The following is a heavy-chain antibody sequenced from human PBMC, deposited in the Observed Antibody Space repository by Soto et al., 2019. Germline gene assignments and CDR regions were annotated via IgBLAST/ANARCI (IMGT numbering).Heavy chain of an antibody. CDR3: AKDHYYRSGYAD. Sequence: QVQLVESGGGVVQPGRSLRLYCAASGFTFSSYGMHWVRQAPGNGLEWVAVISYAGSNKYYADSVKGRLTISRDNAKNTLYLQMNRLRAEDTAVYYCAKDHYYRSGYADWGKGTLVTVSS. CDR2: ISYAGSNK. J-gene: IGHJ4*02. D-gene: IGHD3-22*01. CDR1: GFTFSSYG. V-gene: IGHV3-30*18.